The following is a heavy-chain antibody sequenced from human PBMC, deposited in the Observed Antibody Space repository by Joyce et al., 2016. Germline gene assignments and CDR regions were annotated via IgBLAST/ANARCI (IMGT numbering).Heavy chain of an antibody. J-gene: IGHJ3*02. CDR2: ISAHHGKT. D-gene: IGHD3-22*01. Sequence: QVQLVQSGSEVKKPGASVEVSCKASGYIFTTYGISWVRQAPGQGFEWMGWISAHHGKTKDAQKFQGRVTMTIDTSTSTAYMELESLRSDDTAVYYCARDIHYYNSSGYYWGAFDIWGQGTMVSVSS. CDR1: GYIFTTYG. CDR3: ARDIHYYNSSGYYWGAFDI. V-gene: IGHV1-18*01.